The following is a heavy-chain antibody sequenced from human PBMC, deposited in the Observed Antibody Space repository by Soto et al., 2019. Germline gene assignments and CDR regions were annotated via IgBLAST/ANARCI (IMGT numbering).Heavy chain of an antibody. V-gene: IGHV3-74*01. CDR3: ARDTHNTIFGVVNNFDY. J-gene: IGHJ4*02. Sequence: HPGGSLRLSCAASGFTFSRQWMHWVRQAPGKGLVWVARISSDGSSASYADSVKGRFTISRDNAKNTLYLQMNSLRAEDTAVYYCARDTHNTIFGVVNNFDYWGQGTLVTVSS. CDR1: GFTFSRQW. CDR2: ISSDGSSA. D-gene: IGHD3-3*01.